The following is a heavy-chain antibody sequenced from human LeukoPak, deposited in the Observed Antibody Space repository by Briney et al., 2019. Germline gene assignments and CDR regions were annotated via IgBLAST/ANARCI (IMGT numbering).Heavy chain of an antibody. CDR3: ARAIAAAGTANWFDP. V-gene: IGHV5-51*01. CDR2: IYPGDSDT. CDR1: GYSFTSYW. Sequence: GESLKISCKGSGYSFTSYWIGWVRQMPGKGPEWMGIIYPGDSDTRYSPSFQGQVTISADKSISTAYLQWSSLKASDTAMYYCARAIAAAGTANWFDPWGQGTQVTVSS. J-gene: IGHJ5*02. D-gene: IGHD6-13*01.